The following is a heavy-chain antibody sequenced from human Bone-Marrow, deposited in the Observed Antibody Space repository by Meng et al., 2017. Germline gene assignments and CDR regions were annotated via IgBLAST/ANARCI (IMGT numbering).Heavy chain of an antibody. V-gene: IGHV4-61*01. Sequence: QVQLQESGPGLVWPSATLSLTCTVSGGSVNSGSYAWSWIRQPPGKGLEWIGNIYYSGTTNYNPSLKSRVTISIDASKNQFALMLSSLTAADTAVYYCARGQYYWGQGTLVTVSS. CDR2: IYYSGTT. CDR1: GGSVNSGSYA. CDR3: ARGQYY. J-gene: IGHJ4*02.